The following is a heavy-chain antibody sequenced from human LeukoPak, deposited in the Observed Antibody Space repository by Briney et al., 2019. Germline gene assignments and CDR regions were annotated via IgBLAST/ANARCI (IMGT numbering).Heavy chain of an antibody. V-gene: IGHV3-21*01. CDR1: GFTFSSYS. D-gene: IGHD4-11*01. Sequence: GGSLRLSCAASGFTFSSYSMNWVRQAPGKGLEWVSSISSSSTYIYYADSVKGRFTISRDNAKNSLYLQMNSLRAEDTAVYYCARDRAGYSNWFDHWGQGTLVTVSS. CDR3: ARDRAGYSNWFDH. J-gene: IGHJ5*02. CDR2: ISSSSTYI.